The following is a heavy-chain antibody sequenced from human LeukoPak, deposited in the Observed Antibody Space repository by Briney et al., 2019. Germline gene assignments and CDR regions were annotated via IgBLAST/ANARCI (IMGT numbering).Heavy chain of an antibody. Sequence: SETLSLTCAVYGGSFSGYYWSWIRQPPGKGLEWIGEINHSGSTNYNPSLKSRVTTSVDTSKNQFSLKLSSVTAADTAVYYCARFGCSSTSCYRDAFDIWGQGTMVTVSS. CDR3: ARFGCSSTSCYRDAFDI. CDR2: INHSGST. J-gene: IGHJ3*02. D-gene: IGHD2-2*01. V-gene: IGHV4-34*01. CDR1: GGSFSGYY.